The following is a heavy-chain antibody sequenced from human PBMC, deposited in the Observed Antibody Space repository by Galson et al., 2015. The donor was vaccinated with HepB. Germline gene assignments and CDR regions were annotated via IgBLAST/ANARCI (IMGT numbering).Heavy chain of an antibody. Sequence: SLRLSCAASGFTFNTYDMYWVRQAPGKGLERVAGIIASGGTTFPADSVQGRFTISRDNSKNTLYLQMNSLSAEDTAVYYCVRRSSLGHFDLWGRGTLVTVSS. CDR2: IIASGGTT. D-gene: IGHD2-15*01. J-gene: IGHJ2*01. V-gene: IGHV3-23*01. CDR3: VRRSSLGHFDL. CDR1: GFTFNTYD.